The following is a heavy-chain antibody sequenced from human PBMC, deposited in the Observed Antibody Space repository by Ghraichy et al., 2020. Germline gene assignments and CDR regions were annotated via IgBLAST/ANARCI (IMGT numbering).Heavy chain of an antibody. CDR2: ISGSGLST. Sequence: GALRLSCAASGFSFNNYAMFWVRQAPGKGLEWVSAISGSGLSTNYADSVKGRFTISRDNAKNTLSVQMNSLRAGDTAVYYCARDGYSTGWYGRPTPYYFDHWGQGSLVTVSS. V-gene: IGHV3-23*01. D-gene: IGHD6-19*01. J-gene: IGHJ4*02. CDR1: GFSFNNYA. CDR3: ARDGYSTGWYGRPTPYYFDH.